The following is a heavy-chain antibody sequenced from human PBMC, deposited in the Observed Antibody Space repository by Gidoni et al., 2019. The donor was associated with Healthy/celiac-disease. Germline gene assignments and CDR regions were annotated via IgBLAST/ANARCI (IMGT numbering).Heavy chain of an antibody. CDR2: TYWNDDK. D-gene: IGHD3-3*01. V-gene: IGHV2-5*01. CDR1: GFSLSTSGVG. Sequence: QITLQESGPTLVKPTQTLTLTSTFSGFSLSTSGVGVGWIRQPPGKALEWLALTYWNDDKRYSPPLKSRLTITKDTAKNQVVLTRTNMDPVDTATYYCAHSSNQYEFWSVEGFDYWGQGTLVTVSS. J-gene: IGHJ4*02. CDR3: AHSSNQYEFWSVEGFDY.